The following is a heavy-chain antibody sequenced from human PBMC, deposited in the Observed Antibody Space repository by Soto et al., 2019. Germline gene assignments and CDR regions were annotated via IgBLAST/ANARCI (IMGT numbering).Heavy chain of an antibody. CDR1: GDSISNLDYF. V-gene: IGHV4-30-4*01. J-gene: IGHJ5*01. CDR2: IYKSATT. Sequence: PSETLSLTCSVSGDSISNLDYFWAWIRQPPGQALEYIGYIYKSATTYYNPSFESRVAISVGTSKSQFSLNVTSVTAADTAVYFCARGRYCLTGRCFPNWFDSRGQGALVTVSS. CDR3: ARGRYCLTGRCFPNWFDS. D-gene: IGHD7-27*01.